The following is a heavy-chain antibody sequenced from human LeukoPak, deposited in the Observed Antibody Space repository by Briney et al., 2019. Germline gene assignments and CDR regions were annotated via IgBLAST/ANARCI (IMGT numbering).Heavy chain of an antibody. J-gene: IGHJ6*03. CDR3: ARHRLGYSYGYIYYYYYYMDV. CDR1: GGSFSGYY. CDR2: INHSGST. D-gene: IGHD5-18*01. V-gene: IGHV4-34*01. Sequence: SETLSLPCAVYGGSFSGYYWSWIRQPPGKGLEWIGEINHSGSTNYNPSLKSRVTISVDTSKNQFSLKLSSVTAADTAVYYCARHRLGYSYGYIYYYYYYMDVWGKGTTVTISS.